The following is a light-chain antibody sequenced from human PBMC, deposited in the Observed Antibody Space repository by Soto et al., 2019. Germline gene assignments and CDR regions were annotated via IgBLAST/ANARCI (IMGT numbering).Light chain of an antibody. J-gene: IGLJ1*01. V-gene: IGLV2-23*01. CDR3: CSHAGSNTYV. Sequence: QSVLTQPASVSGSPGQSIAISCTGTSSDVGSGNVVSWYQHYPGKAPQLMIYEGFKRPSGVSSRFSGSKSGNTASLTISGLQAEDEADYHCCSHAGSNTYVFGTGTKVP. CDR2: EGF. CDR1: SSDVGSGNV.